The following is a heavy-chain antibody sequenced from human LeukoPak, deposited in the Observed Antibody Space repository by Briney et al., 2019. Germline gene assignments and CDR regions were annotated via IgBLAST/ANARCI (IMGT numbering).Heavy chain of an antibody. J-gene: IGHJ4*01. D-gene: IGHD6-19*01. CDR3: ARGWTLKTPLGRVAGTSSRRGRYFDY. V-gene: IGHV4-38-2*02. CDR2: IYHSGST. Sequence: SETLSLTCTVSGYSISSGFYWGWIRQPPGKGLEWIGSIYHSGSTYYNPSLKSRVTISVDTSKNQFSLKMSSVTAADTAMYYCARGWTLKTPLGRVAGTSSRRGRYFDYWGQGTLVTVSS. CDR1: GYSISSGFY.